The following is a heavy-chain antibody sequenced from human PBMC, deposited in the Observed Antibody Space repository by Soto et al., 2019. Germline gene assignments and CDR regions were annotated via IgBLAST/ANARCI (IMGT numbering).Heavy chain of an antibody. CDR2: VYYSGST. Sequence: SETLSLTCTVSGGSISSGGYYWSWIRQHPGKGLEWIGYVYYSGSTYYNPSLKSRVTISVDTSKNQYSLKLSSVTAADTAVYYCARTLRIVDTAMTPGYWGQGTLVTVSS. D-gene: IGHD5-18*01. V-gene: IGHV4-31*03. CDR3: ARTLRIVDTAMTPGY. CDR1: GGSISSGGYY. J-gene: IGHJ4*02.